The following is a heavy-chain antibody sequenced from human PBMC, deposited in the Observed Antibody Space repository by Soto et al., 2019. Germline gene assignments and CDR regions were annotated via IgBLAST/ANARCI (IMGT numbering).Heavy chain of an antibody. D-gene: IGHD7-27*01. CDR3: ARDRELTGYSDY. J-gene: IGHJ4*02. Sequence: GASVKVSCKASGYTFTDYFMNWMRQAPGQRLEWMGWINAGNGNTKYSQKLQGRVTITRDTSSSTAYMQLSSLRSEDTAVYYCARDRELTGYSDYWGQGTLVTVSS. CDR1: GYTFTDYF. CDR2: INAGNGNT. V-gene: IGHV1-3*01.